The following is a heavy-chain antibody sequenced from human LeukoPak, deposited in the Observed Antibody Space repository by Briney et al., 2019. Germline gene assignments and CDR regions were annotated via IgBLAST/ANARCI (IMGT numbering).Heavy chain of an antibody. CDR2: IIPIFGTA. Sequence: SVKVSCKASGGTFSSYAISWVRQAPGQGLEWMGGIIPIFGTANYAQKFQGRVTITADESTSTAYMELSSLRSEDTAVYYCARDRTTAYYYDSSGYDYWGRGTLVTVSS. V-gene: IGHV1-69*13. CDR1: GGTFSSYA. D-gene: IGHD3-22*01. CDR3: ARDRTTAYYYDSSGYDY. J-gene: IGHJ4*02.